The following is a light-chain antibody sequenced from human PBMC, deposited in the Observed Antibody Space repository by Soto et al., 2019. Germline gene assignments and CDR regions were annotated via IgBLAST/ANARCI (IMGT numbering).Light chain of an antibody. V-gene: IGKV3-15*01. J-gene: IGKJ4*01. CDR3: QQFYTWPVT. Sequence: EIVMTQSPATLSVSPGEGVTFSCRASEGVRNMLAWYQHKPGQPPRLLVSYASAGATGVPARFSGSGSGTEFTLTINSLQSEGVALYYCQQFYTWPVTFGGGTKVEIK. CDR1: EGVRNM. CDR2: YAS.